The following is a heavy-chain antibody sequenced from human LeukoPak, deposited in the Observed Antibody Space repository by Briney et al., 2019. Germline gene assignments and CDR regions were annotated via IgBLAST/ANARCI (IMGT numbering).Heavy chain of an antibody. Sequence: GGSLRLSCAASGFTFSSYAMHWVRQAPGKGLEWVAVISYDGSNKYSADSEKGRFNISRDNSKNTLYLKMNSLRAEDTAVYYCARSNYYDSSGYLYGSYFDYWGQGTLVTVSS. J-gene: IGHJ4*02. CDR1: GFTFSSYA. V-gene: IGHV3-30-3*01. D-gene: IGHD3-22*01. CDR3: ARSNYYDSSGYLYGSYFDY. CDR2: ISYDGSNK.